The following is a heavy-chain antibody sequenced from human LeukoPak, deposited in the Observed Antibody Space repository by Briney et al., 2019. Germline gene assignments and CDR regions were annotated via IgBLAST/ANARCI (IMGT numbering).Heavy chain of an antibody. Sequence: GGSLRLSCAASGFTFSSYAMHWVRQAPGKGLEWVAVISYDGSNKYYADSVKGRFAISRDNPKNTLYLQMNSLRAEDTAVYYCARAVYYDSSGYYDHLLFDYWGQGTLVTVSS. D-gene: IGHD3-22*01. CDR3: ARAVYYDSSGYYDHLLFDY. V-gene: IGHV3-30*09. J-gene: IGHJ4*02. CDR2: ISYDGSNK. CDR1: GFTFSSYA.